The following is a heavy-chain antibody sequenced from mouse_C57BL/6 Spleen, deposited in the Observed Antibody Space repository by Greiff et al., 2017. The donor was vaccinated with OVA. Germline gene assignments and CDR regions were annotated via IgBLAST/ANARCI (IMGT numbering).Heavy chain of an antibody. CDR3: ARETAQAGYYAMDY. D-gene: IGHD3-2*02. V-gene: IGHV1-39*01. CDR2: INPNYGTT. J-gene: IGHJ4*01. CDR1: GYSFTDYN. Sequence: EVQLVESGPELVKPGASVKISCKASGYSFTDYNMNWVKQSNGKSLEWIGVINPNYGTTSYNQKFKGKATLTVDQSSSTAYMQLNSLTSEDSAVYYCARETAQAGYYAMDYWGQGTSVTVSS.